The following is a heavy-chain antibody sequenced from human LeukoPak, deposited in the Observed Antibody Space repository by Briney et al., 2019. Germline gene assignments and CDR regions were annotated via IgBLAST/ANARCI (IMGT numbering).Heavy chain of an antibody. J-gene: IGHJ4*02. CDR1: GYTFTGYY. D-gene: IGHD6-13*01. CDR2: MNPDTGGT. V-gene: IGHV1-2*02. Sequence: ASVKVSCKASGYTFTGYYIHWVRQAPGQGLQWMGWMNPDTGGTRYAESLQGRVTMTRDTSISTAYMELSSLRSEDTAVYYCARGRQGSSWGLGYWGQGTLVTVSS. CDR3: ARGRQGSSWGLGY.